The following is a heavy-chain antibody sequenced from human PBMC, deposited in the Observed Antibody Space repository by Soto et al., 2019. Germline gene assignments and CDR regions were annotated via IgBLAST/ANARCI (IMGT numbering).Heavy chain of an antibody. CDR1: GFTFSSYW. V-gene: IGHV3-74*01. D-gene: IGHD1-26*01. J-gene: IGHJ4*02. CDR2: INSDGSST. Sequence: GGSLRLSCAASGFTFSSYWMHWVRQAPGKGLVWVSRINSDGSSTSYADSVKGRFTISRDNAKNTLYLQMNSLRAEDTAVYYCARAVRGSSRRDYFDYWGQGTLVTVSS. CDR3: ARAVRGSSRRDYFDY.